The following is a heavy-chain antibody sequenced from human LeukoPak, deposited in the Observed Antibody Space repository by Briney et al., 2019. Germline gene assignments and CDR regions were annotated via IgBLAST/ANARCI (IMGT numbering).Heavy chain of an antibody. CDR3: ARAQSRYFDILPGYQIDC. J-gene: IGHJ4*02. V-gene: IGHV3-30*02. CDR1: GFTFSSYG. D-gene: IGHD3-9*01. Sequence: GGSLRLSCAASGFTFSSYGMHWVRQAPGKGLEWVSFIRYDGTNTYYADSVKGRFTISRDNSKNTLYLQMNSLRPEDTAVFYCARAQSRYFDILPGYQIDCWGQGTLVTVSS. CDR2: IRYDGTNT.